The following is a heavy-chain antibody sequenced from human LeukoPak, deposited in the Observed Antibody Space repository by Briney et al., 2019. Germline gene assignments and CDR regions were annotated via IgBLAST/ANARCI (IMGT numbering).Heavy chain of an antibody. Sequence: GGSLRLSCAASGFTFSNAWMSWVRQAPGKGLEWVGRIKSKTNLGTTDYAAPVKGRFTISRDDSRNTLYLQMNSLRAEDTAVYYCAKYSLLKSYFDYWGQGTLVTVSS. CDR1: GFTFSNAW. J-gene: IGHJ4*02. D-gene: IGHD3-16*01. CDR3: AKYSLLKSYFDY. CDR2: IKSKTNLGTT. V-gene: IGHV3-15*01.